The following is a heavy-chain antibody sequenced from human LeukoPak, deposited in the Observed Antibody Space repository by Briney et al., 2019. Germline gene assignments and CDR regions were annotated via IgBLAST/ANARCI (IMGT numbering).Heavy chain of an antibody. D-gene: IGHD6-13*01. CDR2: ISGSGGST. CDR1: GFTFSSYA. J-gene: IGHJ4*02. V-gene: IGHV3-23*01. CDR3: ASQYSSSWTYLDY. Sequence: GGSLRLSCAASGFTFSSYAMSWVRQAPGKGLEWVSAISGSGGSTYYADSVKGRFTISRDNAKNSLYLQMNSLRAEDTAVYYCASQYSSSWTYLDYWGQGTLVTVSS.